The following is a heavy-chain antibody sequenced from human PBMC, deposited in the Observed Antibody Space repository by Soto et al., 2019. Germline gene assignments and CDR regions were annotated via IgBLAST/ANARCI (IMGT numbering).Heavy chain of an antibody. CDR3: ARVGFGYYDSSGRYGMDF. J-gene: IGHJ6*02. D-gene: IGHD3-22*01. Sequence: ASVKVSCKASGYTFTSYYMHWVRQAPGQGLEWMGIINPSGGSTSYAQKFQGRVTMTRDTSTSTVYMELSSLRSEDTAVYYCARVGFGYYDSSGRYGMDFWGQGTTVTGSS. CDR2: INPSGGST. V-gene: IGHV1-46*03. CDR1: GYTFTSYY.